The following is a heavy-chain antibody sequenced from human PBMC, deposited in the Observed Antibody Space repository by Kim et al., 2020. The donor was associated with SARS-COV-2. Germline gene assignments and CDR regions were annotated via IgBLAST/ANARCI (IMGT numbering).Heavy chain of an antibody. J-gene: IGHJ4*02. CDR3: ARLLGGSPIDY. Sequence: TYYKSSLKHRVPISVDTSKNQFALKRSSVTAADTAVYYCARLLGGSPIDYWGQGALVTVSS. D-gene: IGHD1-26*01. V-gene: IGHV4-39*01. CDR2: T.